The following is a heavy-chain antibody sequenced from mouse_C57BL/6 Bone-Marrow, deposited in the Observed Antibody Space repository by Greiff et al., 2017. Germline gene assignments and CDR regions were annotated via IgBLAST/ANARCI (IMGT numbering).Heavy chain of an antibody. CDR1: GFSLTSYG. CDR3: AKNWGYGSSYGYAMDY. D-gene: IGHD1-1*01. CDR2: IWRGGST. J-gene: IGHJ4*01. V-gene: IGHV2-5*01. Sequence: VKLQQSGPGLVQPSQSLSITCTVSGFSLTSYGVHWVRQSPGKGLEWLGVIWRGGSTDYNAAFMSRLSITKDNSKSQVFFKMNSLQADDTAIYYCAKNWGYGSSYGYAMDYWGQGTSVTVSS.